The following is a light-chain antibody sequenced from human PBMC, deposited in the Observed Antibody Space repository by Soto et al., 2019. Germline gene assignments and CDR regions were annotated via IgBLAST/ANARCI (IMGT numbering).Light chain of an antibody. CDR3: QSDDSSLSTWV. CDR2: GNS. J-gene: IGLJ3*02. V-gene: IGLV1-40*01. Sequence: QSVLTQPPSVSGAPGQRVTISCTESSSNIGAGYDVHWYQQLPGTAPKLLIYGNSNRPSGVPDRFSGSKSGTSASLAITGLQAADEADYYCQSDDSSLSTWVFGGGTKLTVL. CDR1: SSNIGAGYD.